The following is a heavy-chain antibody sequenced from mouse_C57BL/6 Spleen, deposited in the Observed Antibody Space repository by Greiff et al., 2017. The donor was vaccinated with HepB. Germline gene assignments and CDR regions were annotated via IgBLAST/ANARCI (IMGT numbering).Heavy chain of an antibody. J-gene: IGHJ2*01. D-gene: IGHD4-1*01. V-gene: IGHV1-52*01. CDR1: GYTFTSYW. Sequence: QVQLQQPGAELVRPGSSVKLSCKASGYTFTSYWMHWVKQRPIQGLEWIGNIDPSDSETHYNQKFKDKATLTVDKSSSTAYMPLSSLTSEDSAVYYCARDLTGTGDYFDYWGQGTTLTVSS. CDR3: ARDLTGTGDYFDY. CDR2: IDPSDSET.